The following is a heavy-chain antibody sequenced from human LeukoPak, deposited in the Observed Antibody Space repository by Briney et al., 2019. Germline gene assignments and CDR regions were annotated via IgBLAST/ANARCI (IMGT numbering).Heavy chain of an antibody. CDR1: GYTFTSYY. D-gene: IGHD3-16*01. CDR2: INPSGGST. V-gene: IGHV1-46*01. Sequence: ASVKVSCKASGYTFTSYYMHWVRQAPGQGLEWMGIINPSGGSTSYAQKFQGRVTMTRDTSTSTVYIEMSSLRSEDTAVYYCARDLGGVRFDPWGQGTLVTVSS. J-gene: IGHJ5*02. CDR3: ARDLGGVRFDP.